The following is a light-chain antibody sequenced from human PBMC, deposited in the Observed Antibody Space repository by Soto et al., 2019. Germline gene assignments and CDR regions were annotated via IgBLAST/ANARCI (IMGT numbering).Light chain of an antibody. CDR1: QGIRND. Sequence: AIQMTQSPSSLSASVGDRVTITCRASQGIRNDLGWYQQKPGKAPKLLIYAASSLQSGVPSRFSGSGSGTDFTLTNSSLQPEDFATYYCLQDYNYHRGPFGGGTKVEIK. J-gene: IGKJ4*01. V-gene: IGKV1-6*01. CDR3: LQDYNYHRGP. CDR2: AAS.